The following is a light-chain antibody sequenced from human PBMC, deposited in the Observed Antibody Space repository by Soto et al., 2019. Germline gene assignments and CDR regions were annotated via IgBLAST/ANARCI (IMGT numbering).Light chain of an antibody. CDR2: DAS. CDR1: TSISRW. V-gene: IGKV1-5*01. Sequence: IQLTQSPSTLSAAVVDRVTITCRASTSISRWLAWYQQQPGKAPKLLISDASTLESGVPSRCSGRGCGTDFPLTISSLQPDDFATYYCQQYNSYWTFGQGTKVDIK. CDR3: QQYNSYWT. J-gene: IGKJ1*01.